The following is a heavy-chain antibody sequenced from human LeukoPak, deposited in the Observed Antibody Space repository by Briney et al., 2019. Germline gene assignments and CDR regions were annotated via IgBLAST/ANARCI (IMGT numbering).Heavy chain of an antibody. Sequence: GGSLRLSCAASGFTFSSYAMHWVRQAPGKGLEWVAVISYDGSNKYYADSVKGRFTISRDNSKNTLYLQMNSLRAEDTAVYYCARDAVLRFLEWLYAGAYYYGMDVRGQGTTVTVSS. CDR2: ISYDGSNK. CDR3: ARDAVLRFLEWLYAGAYYYGMDV. CDR1: GFTFSSYA. J-gene: IGHJ6*02. D-gene: IGHD3-3*01. V-gene: IGHV3-30-3*01.